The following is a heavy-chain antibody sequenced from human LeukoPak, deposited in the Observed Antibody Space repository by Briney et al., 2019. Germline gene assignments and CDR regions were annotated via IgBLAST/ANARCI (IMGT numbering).Heavy chain of an antibody. CDR1: GYTFNGYY. V-gene: IGHV1-2*02. J-gene: IGHJ3*02. CDR3: ARDRGWEFLEWWGAFDI. Sequence: ASVKVSCKASGYTFNGYYMHWVRQAPGQGLEWMGWINANSGDTNYAQNFQGRVTMTRATSIGTAYMELSRLRSDDTAVYYCARDRGWEFLEWWGAFDIWGQGTMVTVSS. CDR2: INANSGDT. D-gene: IGHD3-3*01.